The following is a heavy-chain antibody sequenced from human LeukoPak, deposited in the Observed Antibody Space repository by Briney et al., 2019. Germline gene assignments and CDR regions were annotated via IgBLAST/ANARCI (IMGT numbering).Heavy chain of an antibody. CDR1: GGSISSYY. CDR3: ARGLVGARYYFDY. J-gene: IGHJ4*02. D-gene: IGHD1-26*01. Sequence: SETLSLTCTVSGGSISSYYWSWTRQPPGKGLVWIGYIYYSGSTNYNPSLKSRVTISVDTSKNQFSLKLSSVTAADTAVYYCARGLVGARYYFDYWGQGTLVTVSS. CDR2: IYYSGST. V-gene: IGHV4-59*01.